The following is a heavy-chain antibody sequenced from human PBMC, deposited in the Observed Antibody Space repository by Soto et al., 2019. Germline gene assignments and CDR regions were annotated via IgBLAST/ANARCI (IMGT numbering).Heavy chain of an antibody. V-gene: IGHV1-18*01. Sequence: ASVKVSCKASGYTYTSYGISSARQAPGQGLEWMGWISAYNGNTNYAQKLQGRVTMTTDTSTSTAYMELRSPRSDDTAVYYFARGSNDIDYWGQGTLVTVFS. D-gene: IGHD1-1*01. CDR3: ARGSNDIDY. J-gene: IGHJ4*02. CDR2: ISAYNGNT. CDR1: GYTYTSYG.